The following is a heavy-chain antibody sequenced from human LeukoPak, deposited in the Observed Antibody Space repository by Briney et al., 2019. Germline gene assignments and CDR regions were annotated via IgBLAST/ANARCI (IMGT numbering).Heavy chain of an antibody. V-gene: IGHV5-51*01. CDR3: ARHNYCSSTSCYPSPYYYYYMDV. D-gene: IGHD2-2*01. CDR2: IYPGDSDT. J-gene: IGHJ6*03. Sequence: GESLKISCKGSGYSFTSYWIGWVRQMPGKGQEWRGIIYPGDSDTRYSPSFQGQVTISADKSISTAYLQWSSLKASDTAMYYWARHNYCSSTSCYPSPYYYYYMDVWGKGTTVTVSS. CDR1: GYSFTSYW.